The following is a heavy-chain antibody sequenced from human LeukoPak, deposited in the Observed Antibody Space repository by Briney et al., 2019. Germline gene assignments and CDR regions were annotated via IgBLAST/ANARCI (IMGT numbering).Heavy chain of an antibody. CDR3: ARDRRPAVAGIEIGFDP. D-gene: IGHD6-19*01. J-gene: IGHJ5*02. CDR1: GGSISSGGYY. V-gene: IGHV4-31*03. Sequence: SQTLSLACTVSGGSISSGGYYWSWIRQHPGKGLEWIGYIYYSGSTYYNPSLKSRVTISVDTSKNQFSLKLSSVTAADTAVYYCARDRRPAVAGIEIGFDPWGQGTLVTVSS. CDR2: IYYSGST.